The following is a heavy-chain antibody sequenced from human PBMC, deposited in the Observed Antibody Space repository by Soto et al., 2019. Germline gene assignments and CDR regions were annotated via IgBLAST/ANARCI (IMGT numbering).Heavy chain of an antibody. J-gene: IGHJ6*02. V-gene: IGHV1-8*01. CDR2: MNPNSANT. CDR3: ARDQANYGMDV. CDR1: GYTFTSYD. Sequence: QVQLVQSGAEVKKPGASVKVSCKASGYTFTSYDINWVRQATGQGLEWLGWMNPNSANTDYAQKFQGRVTMTRNTSITTAYMELSSLRSEDTAVYYCARDQANYGMDVWGQGTTVTVSS.